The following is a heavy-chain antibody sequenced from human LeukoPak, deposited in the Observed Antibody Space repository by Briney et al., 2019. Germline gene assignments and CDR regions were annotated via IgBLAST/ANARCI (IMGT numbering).Heavy chain of an antibody. Sequence: PGRSLRLSCAASGFTFSSYAMHWVRQAPGKGLEWVAVISYDGSNKYYADSVKGRFTISRDNSKNTLYLQMNSLRAEDTAVYYCANSDSEFDPWGQGTLVTVSS. CDR3: ANSDSEFDP. CDR2: ISYDGSNK. D-gene: IGHD5-18*01. CDR1: GFTFSSYA. V-gene: IGHV3-30-3*01. J-gene: IGHJ5*02.